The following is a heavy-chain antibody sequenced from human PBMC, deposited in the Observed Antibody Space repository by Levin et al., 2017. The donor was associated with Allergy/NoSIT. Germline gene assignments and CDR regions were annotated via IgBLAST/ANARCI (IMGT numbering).Heavy chain of an antibody. CDR2: SYYAGSV. V-gene: IGHV4-59*08. J-gene: IGHJ4*02. Sequence: SQTLSLTCSVSGASVSNFHWSWIRQPPGRQPEWLGHSYYAGSVTYNPSLGSRITMSVDTSKNWVSLALTSVTTADTAIYYCARHVYPDGSPFDSWGLGSLVTVSS. CDR3: ARHVYPDGSPFDS. D-gene: IGHD3-10*01. CDR1: GASVSNFH.